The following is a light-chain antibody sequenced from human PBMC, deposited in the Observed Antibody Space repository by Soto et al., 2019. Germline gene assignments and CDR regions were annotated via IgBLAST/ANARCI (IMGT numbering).Light chain of an antibody. CDR1: SSDVGGYNY. CDR2: EVN. Sequence: QSVLTQPPSASGSPGQSVAISCTGTSSDVGGYNYVSWYQQHPGKAPKLMIYEVNKRPSGVPDRFSGSNSGNTASLTVSGLQDEDEADYYCSSYAGSSNVFGTGTKVTVL. J-gene: IGLJ1*01. V-gene: IGLV2-8*01. CDR3: SSYAGSSNV.